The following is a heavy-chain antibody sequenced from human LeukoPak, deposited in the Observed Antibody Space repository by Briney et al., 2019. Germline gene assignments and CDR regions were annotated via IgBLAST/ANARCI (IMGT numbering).Heavy chain of an antibody. Sequence: PSETLSLTCTVSGGSISSSSYYWGWIRQPPGKGLEWIGSIYNSGTTHYNPSLKSRVSISVDTSRNQFSLKLSSVTAADTAVYYCAREIGAREGSNVWGQGTLVTVSS. CDR3: AREIGAREGSNV. V-gene: IGHV4-39*02. CDR1: GGSISSSSYY. D-gene: IGHD5-24*01. CDR2: IYNSGTT. J-gene: IGHJ4*02.